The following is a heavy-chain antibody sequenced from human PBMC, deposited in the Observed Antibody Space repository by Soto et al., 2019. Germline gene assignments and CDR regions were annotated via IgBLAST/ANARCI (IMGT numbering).Heavy chain of an antibody. CDR2: IIPIFGTA. V-gene: IGHV1-69*13. CDR1: GGTFSSYA. CDR3: ARGRTIVVVPAARSFYYGMDV. J-gene: IGHJ6*02. D-gene: IGHD2-2*01. Sequence: SVKVSCKASGGTFSSYAISWVRQAPGQGLEWMGGIIPIFGTANYAQKFQGRVTITADESTSTAYMELSSLRSEDTAVYYCARGRTIVVVPAARSFYYGMDVWGQGATVTVSS.